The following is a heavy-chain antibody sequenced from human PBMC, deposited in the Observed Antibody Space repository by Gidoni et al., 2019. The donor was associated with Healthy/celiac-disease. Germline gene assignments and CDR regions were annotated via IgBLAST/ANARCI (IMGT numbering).Heavy chain of an antibody. CDR2: IYYSGST. J-gene: IGHJ4*02. V-gene: IGHV4-39*01. CDR1: GGSLSSSSYY. D-gene: IGHD3-22*01. Sequence: QLQLQESGPGLVKPSETLSLTCTVSGGSLSSSSYYWGWIRKPPGKGLEWIGSIYYSGSTYYNPSLKSRVTISVDTPKNQFSLKLSSVTAADTAVYYCARHPLYDSSGWVDYWGQGTLVTVSS. CDR3: ARHPLYDSSGWVDY.